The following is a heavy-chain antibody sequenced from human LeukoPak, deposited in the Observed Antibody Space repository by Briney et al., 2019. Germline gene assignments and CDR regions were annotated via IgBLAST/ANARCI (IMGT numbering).Heavy chain of an antibody. D-gene: IGHD2-21*02. CDR3: ARVVPRVVVVTAIKEYAFDI. J-gene: IGHJ3*02. Sequence: GGSLRLSCAASGFTFSSYWMHWVRQAPGKGLVWVSRINSDGSSTSYADSVKGRFTISRDNAKNTLYLQMNSLRAEDTAVYYCARVVPRVVVVTAIKEYAFDIWGQGTMVTVSS. CDR1: GFTFSSYW. CDR2: INSDGSST. V-gene: IGHV3-74*01.